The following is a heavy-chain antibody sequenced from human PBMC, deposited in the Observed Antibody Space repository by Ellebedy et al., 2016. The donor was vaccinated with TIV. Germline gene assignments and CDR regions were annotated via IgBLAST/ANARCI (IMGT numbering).Heavy chain of an antibody. CDR2: MNPNSGNT. J-gene: IGHJ5*02. CDR3: ARGPLQITIFGVVTKYNWFDP. Sequence: ASVKVSCKASGYTFTSYAMHWVRQAPGQRLEWMGWMNPNSGNTGYAQKFQGRVTMTRNTSISTAYMELSSLRSEDTAVYYCARGPLQITIFGVVTKYNWFDPWGQGTLVTVSS. D-gene: IGHD3-3*01. CDR1: GYTFTSYA. V-gene: IGHV1-8*02.